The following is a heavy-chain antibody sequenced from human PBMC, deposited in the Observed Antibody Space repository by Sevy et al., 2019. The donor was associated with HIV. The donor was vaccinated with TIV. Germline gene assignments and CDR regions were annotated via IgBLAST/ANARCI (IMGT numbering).Heavy chain of an antibody. CDR2: IWYDGINK. J-gene: IGHJ4*02. Sequence: GGSLRLSCTASGFYFGIHWVRQAPGKGLEWVALIWYDGINKDYADSVKGRFTISSDNSKNTEFLQMNSLRAEDTGMYDCSRWGNSSGIDYWGQGTLVTVSS. CDR3: SRWGNSSGIDY. V-gene: IGHV3-33*01. CDR1: GFYFG. D-gene: IGHD3-22*01.